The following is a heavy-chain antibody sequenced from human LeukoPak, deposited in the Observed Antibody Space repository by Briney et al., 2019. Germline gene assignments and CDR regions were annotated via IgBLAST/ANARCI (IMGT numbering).Heavy chain of an antibody. CDR1: GFTFDDYA. V-gene: IGHV3-9*01. CDR3: AKSTVTTGYYLDY. D-gene: IGHD4-17*01. J-gene: IGHJ4*02. Sequence: GRSLRLSCAASGFTFDDYAMHWVRQAPGKGLEWVSGISWNSGSIGYADSVKGRFTISRDNAKNSLYLQMNSLRAEDTALYYCAKSTVTTGYYLDYGGQGTLVTVSS. CDR2: ISWNSGSI.